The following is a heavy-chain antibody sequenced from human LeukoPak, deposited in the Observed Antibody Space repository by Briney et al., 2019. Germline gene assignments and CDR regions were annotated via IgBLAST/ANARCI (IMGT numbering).Heavy chain of an antibody. Sequence: GGSLRLSCAASGFTFDDYGMRWVRQAPGKGLEWVSGINWYGGSTGYAASVKGRFTVSREKAKNSLYLQMNSLRAEDTALYYCARVDRVDYWGQGTLVTVSS. J-gene: IGHJ4*02. CDR2: INWYGGST. D-gene: IGHD2-2*03. CDR3: ARVDRVDY. V-gene: IGHV3-20*04. CDR1: GFTFDDYG.